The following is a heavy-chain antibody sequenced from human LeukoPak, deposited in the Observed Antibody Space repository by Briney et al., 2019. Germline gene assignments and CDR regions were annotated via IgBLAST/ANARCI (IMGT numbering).Heavy chain of an antibody. J-gene: IGHJ6*03. CDR2: IYSGDSDT. V-gene: IGHV5-51*01. CDR3: ARGYYYYYYMDV. CDR1: GFSFTSYW. Sequence: GEALQISCKGSGFSFTSYWIGWVRPMPGKGLEWMGIIYSGDSDTRYSPSFQGQVTISAGKSISTAYLQWSSLKASDTAMYYCARGYYYYYYMDVWGKGTTVTVSS.